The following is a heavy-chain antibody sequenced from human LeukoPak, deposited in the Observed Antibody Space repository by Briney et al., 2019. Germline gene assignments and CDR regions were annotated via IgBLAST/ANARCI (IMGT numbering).Heavy chain of an antibody. D-gene: IGHD2-2*01. J-gene: IGHJ1*01. Sequence: SETLSLTCTVSGYSISSGYYWGWIRQPPGKGLEWIGSIYHSGSTYYNPSLKSRVTISVDTSKNQFSLKLSSVTAADTAVYYCARLFARYCSSTSYSGAEYFQHWGQGTLVTVSS. CDR3: ARLFARYCSSTSYSGAEYFQH. V-gene: IGHV4-38-2*02. CDR2: IYHSGST. CDR1: GYSISSGYY.